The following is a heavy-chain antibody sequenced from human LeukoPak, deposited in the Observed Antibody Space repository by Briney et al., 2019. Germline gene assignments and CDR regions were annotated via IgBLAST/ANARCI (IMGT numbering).Heavy chain of an antibody. D-gene: IGHD6-19*01. Sequence: GASVKVSCKASGYTFTSYGISWVRQAPGQGLEWMGWISAYNGNTNYAQKLQGRVTMTTDTSTSTAYMELRSLRSDDTAVYYCARDQSPGIAVAGPNWFDPWGQGTLVTVS. V-gene: IGHV1-18*01. J-gene: IGHJ5*02. CDR2: ISAYNGNT. CDR3: ARDQSPGIAVAGPNWFDP. CDR1: GYTFTSYG.